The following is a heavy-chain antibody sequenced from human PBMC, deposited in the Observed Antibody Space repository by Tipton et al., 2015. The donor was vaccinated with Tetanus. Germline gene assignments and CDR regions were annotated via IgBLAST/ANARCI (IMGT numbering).Heavy chain of an antibody. CDR2: ISSSSSYI. D-gene: IGHD6-13*01. V-gene: IGHV3-21*01. Sequence: SLRLSCAASGVTFSSYSMNWVRQAPGKGLEWVSSISSSSSYIYYADSVKRRFTISSDNAKNSLYLQRNSLRAEDTAVYYWTRDPYSSSTHYYGMDVWGQGTTVTVSS. CDR3: TRDPYSSSTHYYGMDV. J-gene: IGHJ6*02. CDR1: GVTFSSYS.